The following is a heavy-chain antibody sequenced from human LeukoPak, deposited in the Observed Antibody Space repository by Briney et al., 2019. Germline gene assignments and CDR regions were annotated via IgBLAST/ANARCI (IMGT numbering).Heavy chain of an antibody. V-gene: IGHV4-34*01. CDR2: INHSGSA. J-gene: IGHJ4*02. D-gene: IGHD4-17*01. Sequence: PSETLSLTCAVAGGSFSGYYWTWIRQPPGKGLEWIGEINHSGSANYNPSLKSRVTISLDTSKNQFSLKLSSVTAADTAVYYCARGQGTVTTHWGQGTLVTVSS. CDR3: ARGQGTVTTH. CDR1: GGSFSGYY.